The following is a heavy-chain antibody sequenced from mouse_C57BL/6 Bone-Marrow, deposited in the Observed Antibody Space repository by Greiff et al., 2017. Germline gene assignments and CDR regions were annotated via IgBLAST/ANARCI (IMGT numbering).Heavy chain of an antibody. J-gene: IGHJ4*01. CDR1: GFTFSSYA. D-gene: IGHD1-1*01. CDR2: ISDGGSYT. V-gene: IGHV5-4*03. Sequence: EVKLVESGGGLVKPGGSLKLSCAASGFTFSSYAMSWVRQTPEKRLEWVATISDGGSYTYYPDNVKGRFTISRDNAKNNLYLQMSHLKSEDTAMYYCARVESSSYAMDYWGQGTSVTVSS. CDR3: ARVESSSYAMDY.